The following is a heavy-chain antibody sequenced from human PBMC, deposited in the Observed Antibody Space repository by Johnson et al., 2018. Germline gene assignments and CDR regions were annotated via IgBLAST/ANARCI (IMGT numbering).Heavy chain of an antibody. V-gene: IGHV3-48*04. J-gene: IGHJ3*02. CDR1: GFTFSSYS. D-gene: IGHD3-16*01. CDR2: ISSSSSTI. CDR3: ARDSLGAFDI. Sequence: VQLVQSGGGLVQPGGSLRLSCAASGFTFSSYSMNWVRQAPGKGLEWVSYISSSSSTIYYADSVKGRFTISRDNAKNSLYLQMNSLRAEDTAVYYCARDSLGAFDIWGQGTMVTVSS.